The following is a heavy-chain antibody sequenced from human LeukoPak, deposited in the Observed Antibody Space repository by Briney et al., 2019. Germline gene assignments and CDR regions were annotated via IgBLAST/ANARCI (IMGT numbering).Heavy chain of an antibody. V-gene: IGHV4-30-4*01. CDR3: AKSVVPAAILGY. CDR2: IYYSGST. Sequence: SETLSLTCTVSGGSISSGDYYWSWIRQPPGKGLEWIGYIYYSGSTYYNPSLKSRVTISVDTSKNQFSLKLSSVTAADTAVYYCAKSVVPAAILGYWGQGTLVTVSS. D-gene: IGHD2-2*01. CDR1: GGSISSGDYY. J-gene: IGHJ4*02.